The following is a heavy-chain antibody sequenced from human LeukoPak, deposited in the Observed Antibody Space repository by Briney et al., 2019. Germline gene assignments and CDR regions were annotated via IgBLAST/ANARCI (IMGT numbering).Heavy chain of an antibody. CDR2: ISDSGGNT. D-gene: IGHD1-1*01. V-gene: IGHV3-23*01. J-gene: IGHJ3*02. CDR3: ARDGFNDRSGDNDGFDM. Sequence: GGSLRLSCAASGFTFSSYAMSWVRQAPGKGLEWVSLISDSGGNTYYADSVRGRFTISRDTSKDTLYLQMNSLRADDTAVYYCARDGFNDRSGDNDGFDMWGQGTMVTVSS. CDR1: GFTFSSYA.